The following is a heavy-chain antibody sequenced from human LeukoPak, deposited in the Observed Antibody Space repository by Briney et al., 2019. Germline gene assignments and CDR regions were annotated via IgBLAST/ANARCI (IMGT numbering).Heavy chain of an antibody. D-gene: IGHD2-15*01. J-gene: IGHJ6*03. Sequence: GGSLRLSCAASGFTFRNYSMNWVRQAPGKGLVWVSHINSDGSGTTYADSVKGRFTISRDNAKNTLYLQMNILRAEDTAVYYCARGDIVGNAYFYYMDVWGKGTTVTVSS. CDR2: INSDGSGT. CDR3: ARGDIVGNAYFYYMDV. CDR1: GFTFRNYS. V-gene: IGHV3-74*01.